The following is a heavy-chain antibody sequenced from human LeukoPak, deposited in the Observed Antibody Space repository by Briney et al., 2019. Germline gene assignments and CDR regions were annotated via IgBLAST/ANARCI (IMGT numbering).Heavy chain of an antibody. Sequence: GESLKIPCKASCYSSTSYWIGWVRQMPAKPREGMGMIYPGDSDTRYSPSFQGQVTISADKSISPAYLHWSSLKASDTAMYYCATVGYYYDSSGLLFDYWGQGTLVTVSS. CDR3: ATVGYYYDSSGLLFDY. CDR2: IYPGDSDT. J-gene: IGHJ4*02. D-gene: IGHD3-22*01. V-gene: IGHV5-51*01. CDR1: CYSSTSYW.